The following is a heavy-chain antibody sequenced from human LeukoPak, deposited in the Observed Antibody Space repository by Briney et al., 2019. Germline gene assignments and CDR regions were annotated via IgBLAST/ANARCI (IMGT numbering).Heavy chain of an antibody. Sequence: GASVKVSCKASGGTFSSYAISWVRQAPGQGLEWMGGIIPIFGTANYAQKFQGRVTITADKSTSTAYMELSSLRSEDTAVYYCARAPLKGIQLWMTNWFDPWGQGTLATVSS. CDR1: GGTFSSYA. V-gene: IGHV1-69*06. CDR2: IIPIFGTA. J-gene: IGHJ5*02. CDR3: ARAPLKGIQLWMTNWFDP. D-gene: IGHD5-18*01.